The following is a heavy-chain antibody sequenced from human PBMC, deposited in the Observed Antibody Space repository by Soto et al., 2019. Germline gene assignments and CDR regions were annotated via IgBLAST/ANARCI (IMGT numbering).Heavy chain of an antibody. CDR3: ARGPSGDKVDS. J-gene: IGHJ4*02. V-gene: IGHV4-30-4*01. CDR1: GGSISTVDYW. CDR2: IYDGGRT. D-gene: IGHD7-27*01. Sequence: QVQLQESGPGLVKPSQTLSLTCTVSGGSISTVDYWWSWIRXXXXMGLEWIGHIYDGGRTSNNPSLESRVTMSVDTSKSQLSLTLSSVSAADTAVYYCARGPSGDKVDSWGQGTLVTVSS.